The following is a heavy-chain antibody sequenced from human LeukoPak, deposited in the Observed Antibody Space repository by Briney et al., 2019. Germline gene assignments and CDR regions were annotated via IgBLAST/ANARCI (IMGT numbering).Heavy chain of an antibody. J-gene: IGHJ5*02. CDR2: ISSSGCTI. V-gene: IGHV3-11*01. CDR1: GFTFSDYY. Sequence: GCSLRLSCAASGFTFSDYYMSWIRQAPGKGLEWVSYISSSGCTIYYADSVKGRFTISRDNAKNSLYLQMNSLRAEDTAVYYCARGISKWNWFDPWGQGTLVTDSS. D-gene: IGHD6-13*01. CDR3: ARGISKWNWFDP.